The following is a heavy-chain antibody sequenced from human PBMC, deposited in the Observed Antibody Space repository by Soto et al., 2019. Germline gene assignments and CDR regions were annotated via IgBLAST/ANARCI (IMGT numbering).Heavy chain of an antibody. CDR2: IYYSGST. V-gene: IGHV4-59*01. D-gene: IGHD3-9*01. J-gene: IGHJ3*02. Sequence: QVHLQESGPGLMKPSETLSLTCTVSGDSISSYYWNWIRQAPGKGLEWIGYIYYSGSTNFSPSLKSRVTISIDTSKEQFSLKLSSVTAADTAVYYCARLYPFYDLLTGSQLYAFDIWGQGTMVTVSS. CDR3: ARLYPFYDLLTGSQLYAFDI. CDR1: GDSISSYY.